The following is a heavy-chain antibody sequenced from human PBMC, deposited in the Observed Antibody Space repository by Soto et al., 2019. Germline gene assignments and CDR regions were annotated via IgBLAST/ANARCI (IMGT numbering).Heavy chain of an antibody. CDR3: AKVHGDFLLYYPSGSNNAMDV. CDR1: GFTFSSYA. Sequence: EVQLLESGGGLVQPGGSLRLSCAASGFTFSSYAMSWVRQAPGEGLEWVSAISGSGFSTYYVDSVKGRFTISRDNSKNTLSLQMNSLRAEDTAVYFCAKVHGDFLLYYPSGSNNAMDVWGQGTTVTVSS. J-gene: IGHJ6*02. V-gene: IGHV3-23*01. CDR2: ISGSGFST. D-gene: IGHD4-17*01.